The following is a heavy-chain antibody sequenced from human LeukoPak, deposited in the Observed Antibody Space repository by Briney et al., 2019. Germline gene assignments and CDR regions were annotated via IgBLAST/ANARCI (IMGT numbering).Heavy chain of an antibody. CDR1: GFTLSNCA. CDR2: IDTKGSRT. Sequence: PGGSLRLSCAASGFTLSNCAMTWVRQAPGKGLEWLSGIDTKGSRTYYADSVKGRFTISRDNSKNTLFLQMNSLRAEDTAVYYCAKEVVATIPPLWGQGTLVTVSS. D-gene: IGHD5-12*01. J-gene: IGHJ4*02. V-gene: IGHV3-23*01. CDR3: AKEVVATIPPL.